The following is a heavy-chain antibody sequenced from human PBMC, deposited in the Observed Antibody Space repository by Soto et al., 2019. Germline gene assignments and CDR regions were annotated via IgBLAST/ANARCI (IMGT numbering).Heavy chain of an antibody. V-gene: IGHV3-23*01. J-gene: IGHJ4*02. CDR2: ISDSGRGT. Sequence: GGSLRLSCAASGFIFSSSAMNWVRQAPGKGLEWVSAISDSGRGTYYAVSVKGRLTISRDNSKYTLYLQMNRLRAEDTAVYYCAREARGTTVTNIFDYWGQGPLVTVSS. D-gene: IGHD4-17*01. CDR3: AREARGTTVTNIFDY. CDR1: GFIFSSSA.